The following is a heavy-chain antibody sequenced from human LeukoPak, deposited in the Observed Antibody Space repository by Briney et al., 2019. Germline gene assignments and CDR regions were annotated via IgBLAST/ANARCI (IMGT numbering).Heavy chain of an antibody. CDR1: GGSISSGGYY. CDR2: IYYSGST. V-gene: IGHV4-39*07. CDR3: ARGSSSWFLLDY. J-gene: IGHJ4*02. D-gene: IGHD6-13*01. Sequence: SQTLSLTCTVSGGSISSGGYYWSWIRQPPGKGLEWIGSIYYSGSTYYNPSLKSRVTISVDTSKNQFSLKLSSVTAADTAVYYCARGSSSWFLLDYWGQGTLVTVSS.